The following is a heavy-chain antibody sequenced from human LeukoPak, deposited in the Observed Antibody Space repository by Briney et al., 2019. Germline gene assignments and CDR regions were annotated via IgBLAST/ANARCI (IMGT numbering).Heavy chain of an antibody. Sequence: GGSLRLSCAASGFTLSNYVMSWVRQAPGKGLEWVSLISGSGDSTYYADSVKGRFTISRDNSKNTLYLQMNSLRAEDTAVYYCAKGDCSSTSCYTSPFDYWGQGTLVTVSS. V-gene: IGHV3-23*01. CDR1: GFTLSNYV. J-gene: IGHJ4*02. D-gene: IGHD2-2*02. CDR3: AKGDCSSTSCYTSPFDY. CDR2: ISGSGDST.